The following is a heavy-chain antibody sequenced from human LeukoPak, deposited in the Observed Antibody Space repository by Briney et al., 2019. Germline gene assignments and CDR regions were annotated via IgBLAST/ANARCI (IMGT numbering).Heavy chain of an antibody. Sequence: GGSLRLSCAASGFVFSASYMSWVRKAPGKGLEWVATIKPDGSEKYHVDSVSGRFTISRDNTNDSPFLQINSLRVDDTAVYYCVRGGTYWTVSWGQGTLVNVS. J-gene: IGHJ5*01. CDR3: VRGGTYWTVS. CDR1: GFVFSASY. CDR2: IKPDGSEK. V-gene: IGHV3-7*01.